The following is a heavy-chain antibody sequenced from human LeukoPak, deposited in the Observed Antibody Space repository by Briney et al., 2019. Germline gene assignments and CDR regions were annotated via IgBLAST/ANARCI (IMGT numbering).Heavy chain of an antibody. J-gene: IGHJ4*02. D-gene: IGHD3-10*01. Sequence: GRSLRLSCAASGFTFSSYGMHWIRQAPGEGLEWVAVIWYDGSNKYYADSVKGRFTISRDNSKNTLYLQRNSLRAEDTAVYYCAKGSGGKGGYFDYWGQGTLVTVSS. CDR3: AKGSGGKGGYFDY. CDR2: IWYDGSNK. CDR1: GFTFSSYG. V-gene: IGHV3-33*06.